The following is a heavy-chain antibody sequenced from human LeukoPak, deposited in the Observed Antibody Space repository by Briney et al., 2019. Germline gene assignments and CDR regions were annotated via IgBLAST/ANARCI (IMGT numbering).Heavy chain of an antibody. CDR3: AAEGAPPSYSDAFDI. CDR2: IVVGSGNT. V-gene: IGHV1-58*02. J-gene: IGHJ3*02. Sequence: VASVKVSCKASGFTFTSSAMQWVRQARGQRLEWIGWIVVGSGNTNYAQKFQERVTITRDTSTSTAYMELSSLRSEDTAVYYCAAEGAPPSYSDAFDIWGQGTMVTVSS. D-gene: IGHD2-21*01. CDR1: GFTFTSSA.